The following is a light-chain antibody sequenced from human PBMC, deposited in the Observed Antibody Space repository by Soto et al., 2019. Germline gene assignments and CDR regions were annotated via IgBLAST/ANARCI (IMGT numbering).Light chain of an antibody. CDR3: QQYNNWPPWT. CDR1: QSVSSN. V-gene: IGKV3-15*01. J-gene: IGKJ1*01. Sequence: EIVMTQSPATLSVSPGERATLSCRASQSVSSNLAWYQQKPGQAPRLLIYGASTRATGIPARFSGSGSGTEFTLTISSLQSEDFEVYSCQQYNNWPPWTLGQGPKVEIK. CDR2: GAS.